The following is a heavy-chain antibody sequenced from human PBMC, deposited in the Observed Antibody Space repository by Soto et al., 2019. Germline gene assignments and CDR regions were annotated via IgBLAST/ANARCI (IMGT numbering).Heavy chain of an antibody. D-gene: IGHD2-8*02. CDR1: GYTFTNYG. V-gene: IGHV1-18*01. Sequence: PSVKVSCKASGYTFTNYGISWVRQAPGQGLEWMGWISAYNGNADFAQNLQDRVTMTADTSTTIAYMELRSLTSDDTAVYYCARVGTYCTGISCFDYWGQGTQVTVSS. CDR2: ISAYNGNA. J-gene: IGHJ4*02. CDR3: ARVGTYCTGISCFDY.